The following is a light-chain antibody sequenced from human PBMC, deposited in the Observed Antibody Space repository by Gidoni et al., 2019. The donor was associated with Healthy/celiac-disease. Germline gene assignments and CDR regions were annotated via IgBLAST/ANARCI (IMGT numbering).Light chain of an antibody. J-gene: IGKJ1*01. CDR3: QQRSNWPPWT. Sequence: IVSTQSLATLSLSPGERATLACRASQGVSSYLAWYQQKPGQAPRLLIYDASNRATGIPARFSGSGSGTDFTLTISSLEPEDFAVYYCQQRSNWPPWTFGQGTKVEIK. CDR1: QGVSSY. CDR2: DAS. V-gene: IGKV3-11*01.